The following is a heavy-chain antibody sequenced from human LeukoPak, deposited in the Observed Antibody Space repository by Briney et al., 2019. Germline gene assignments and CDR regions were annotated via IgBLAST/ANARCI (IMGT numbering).Heavy chain of an antibody. J-gene: IGHJ6*03. V-gene: IGHV3-13*01. D-gene: IGHD3-10*01. Sequence: GGSLRLSCAASGFTFSSYDMHWVRQATGKGLEWVSAIGTAGDTYYPGSVKGRFTISRDNAKNSLYLQMNSLRAEDTAVYYCARSPDYYGSATLIGYYYYMDVWGKGTTVTVSS. CDR2: IGTAGDT. CDR3: ARSPDYYGSATLIGYYYYMDV. CDR1: GFTFSSYD.